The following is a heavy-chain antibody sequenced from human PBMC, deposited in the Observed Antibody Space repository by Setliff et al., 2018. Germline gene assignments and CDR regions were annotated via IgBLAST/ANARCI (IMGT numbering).Heavy chain of an antibody. CDR3: VRDYGPNDH. D-gene: IGHD3-16*01. CDR2: INHSGST. Sequence: PSETLSLTCTVYGGSLSNYYWSWIRQPPGKGLEWIVEINHSGSTNYNPSLKSRVTISLDASTNQFSLKLRSVSAADTAVYYCVRDYGPNDHWGQGTLVTVSS. CDR1: GGSLSNYY. V-gene: IGHV4-34*01. J-gene: IGHJ4*02.